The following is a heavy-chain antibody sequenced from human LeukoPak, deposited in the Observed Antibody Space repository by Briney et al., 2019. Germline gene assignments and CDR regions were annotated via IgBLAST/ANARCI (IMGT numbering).Heavy chain of an antibody. J-gene: IGHJ4*02. D-gene: IGHD3-22*01. CDR2: IIPILGIA. CDR3: ARERRYYYDSSGYYSLDY. V-gene: IGHV1-69*04. Sequence: SVKVSCKASGGTFSSYAISWARQAPGQGLEWMGRIIPILGIANYAQKFQGRVTITADKSTSTAYMELSSLRSEDTAVYYCARERRYYYDSSGYYSLDYWGQGTLVTVSS. CDR1: GGTFSSYA.